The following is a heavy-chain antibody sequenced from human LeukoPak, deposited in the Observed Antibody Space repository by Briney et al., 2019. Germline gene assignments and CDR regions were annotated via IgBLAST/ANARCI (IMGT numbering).Heavy chain of an antibody. CDR3: AKGGLMYSSSARGKYFQH. CDR1: GFTFSSYG. J-gene: IGHJ1*01. V-gene: IGHV3-30*02. CDR2: IRYDGSNK. Sequence: GGSLRLSCAASGFTFSSYGMHWVRQAPGKGLEWVAFIRYDGSNKYYADSVKGRFTISRDNSKNTLYLQMNSLRAEDTAVYYCAKGGLMYSSSARGKYFQHWGQGTLVTVSS. D-gene: IGHD6-6*01.